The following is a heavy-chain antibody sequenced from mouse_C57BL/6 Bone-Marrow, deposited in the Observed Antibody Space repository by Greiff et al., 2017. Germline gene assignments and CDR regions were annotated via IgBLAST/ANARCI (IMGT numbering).Heavy chain of an antibody. Sequence: VQLQQPGAELVKPGASVKLSCKASGYTFTSYWMHWVKQRPGQGLEWIGMIHPNSGSTNYNEKFKSKATLTVDKSSSTAYMQLSSLTSEDSAVYYCARTGIYYYAMDYWGQGTSVTVSS. D-gene: IGHD4-1*01. CDR3: ARTGIYYYAMDY. CDR1: GYTFTSYW. V-gene: IGHV1-64*01. J-gene: IGHJ4*01. CDR2: IHPNSGST.